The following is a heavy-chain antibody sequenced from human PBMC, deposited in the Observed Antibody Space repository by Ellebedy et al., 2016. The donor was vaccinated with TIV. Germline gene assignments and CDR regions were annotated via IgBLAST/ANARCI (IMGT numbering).Heavy chain of an antibody. CDR2: IKQDGSEK. J-gene: IGHJ4*02. D-gene: IGHD7-27*01. V-gene: IGHV3-7*03. CDR1: GFTFSDYY. CDR3: ARDRLGWREPPNY. Sequence: GGSLRLSCAASGFTFSDYYMNWVRQAPGKGLEWVADIKQDGSEKYYGHSVKGRFTISRDNTKNSLYLEMNSLRDEDTAVYYCARDRLGWREPPNYWGQGTLVTVSS.